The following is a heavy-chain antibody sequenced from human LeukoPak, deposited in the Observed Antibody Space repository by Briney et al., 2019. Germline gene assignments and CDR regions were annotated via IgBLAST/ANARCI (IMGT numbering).Heavy chain of an antibody. V-gene: IGHV3-23*01. CDR1: GFTFSTYA. D-gene: IGHD2-2*01. CDR3: AKVYQLPYYYYYMDV. Sequence: PGGSLRLSCAASGFTFSTYAMSWVRQAPGKGLEWVSAISGSGGSTYYADSVKGRFTISRDNSKNTLYLQMNSLRAEDTAVYYCAKVYQLPYYYYYMDVWGKGTTVTVSS. J-gene: IGHJ6*03. CDR2: ISGSGGST.